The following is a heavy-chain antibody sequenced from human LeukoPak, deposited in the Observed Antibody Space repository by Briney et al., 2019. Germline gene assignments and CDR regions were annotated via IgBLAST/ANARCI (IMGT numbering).Heavy chain of an antibody. J-gene: IGHJ5*02. CDR2: IYYSGST. V-gene: IGHV4-39*01. Sequence: ASETLSLTCSVSGDSISSSSSYWGWIRQPPGKGLEWIGSIYYSGSTYYNPSLKSRVTISVDTSKNQFSLKLSSVTAADTAVYYCARHVYNWFDPWGQGTLVTVSS. CDR3: ARHVYNWFDP. CDR1: GDSISSSSSY. D-gene: IGHD5/OR15-5a*01.